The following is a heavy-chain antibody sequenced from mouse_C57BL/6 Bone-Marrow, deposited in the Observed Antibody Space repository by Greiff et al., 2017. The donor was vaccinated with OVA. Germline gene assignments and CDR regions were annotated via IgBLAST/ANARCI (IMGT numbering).Heavy chain of an antibody. CDR2: IHPNSGST. J-gene: IGHJ1*03. D-gene: IGHD1-1*01. V-gene: IGHV1-64*01. CDR1: GYTFTSYW. Sequence: QVQLKQPGAELVKPGASVKLSCKASGYTFTSYWMPWVKQRPGQGLEWIGMIHPNSGSTNYNEKFKSKATLTVDKSSSTAYMQLSSLTSEDSAVYYCARCSSYSYWYFDVWGTGTTVTVSS. CDR3: ARCSSYSYWYFDV.